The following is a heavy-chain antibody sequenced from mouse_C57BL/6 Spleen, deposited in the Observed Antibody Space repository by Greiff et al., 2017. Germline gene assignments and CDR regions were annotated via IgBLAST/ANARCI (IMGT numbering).Heavy chain of an antibody. Sequence: VQLVESGAELARPGASVKLSCKASGYTFTSYGISWVKQRTGQGLEWIGEIYPRSGNTYYNEKFKGKATLTADKSSSTAYMELRSLTSEDSAVYFCARKGSTMITTAYFDYWGQGTTLTVSS. CDR3: ARKGSTMITTAYFDY. CDR2: IYPRSGNT. D-gene: IGHD2-4*01. V-gene: IGHV1-81*01. J-gene: IGHJ2*01. CDR1: GYTFTSYG.